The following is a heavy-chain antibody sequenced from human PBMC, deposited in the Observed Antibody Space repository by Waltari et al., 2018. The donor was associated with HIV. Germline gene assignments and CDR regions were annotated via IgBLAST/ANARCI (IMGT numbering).Heavy chain of an antibody. CDR1: GFIFTDFA. CDR2: IRGGGET. D-gene: IGHD3-10*01. CDR3: VKDSGRAADVFDL. V-gene: IGHV3-23*01. J-gene: IGHJ3*01. Sequence: QLLESGGGLVEPGESLRLSCAASGFIFTDFAMDWVRQAPGKGLEWVSAIRGGGETFYADSVKGRFTISRDNSKNTLYLQMNSLRADDAAVYYCVKDSGRAADVFDLWGQGTMVTVSS.